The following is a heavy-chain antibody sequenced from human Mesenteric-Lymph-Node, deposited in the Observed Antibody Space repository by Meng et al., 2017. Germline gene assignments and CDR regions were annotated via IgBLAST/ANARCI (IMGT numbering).Heavy chain of an antibody. V-gene: IGHV4-4*07. D-gene: IGHD2-2*02. Sequence: QESGPGLVKPSEPLSLTGTGSGGSISSYYWSWIRQPAGKGLEWIGRIYTSGSTNYNPSLKSRVTMSVDTSKNQFSLKLSSVTAADTAVYYCARVGVGYCSSTSCYMWFDPWGQGTLVTVSS. CDR2: IYTSGST. CDR1: GGSISSYY. J-gene: IGHJ5*02. CDR3: ARVGVGYCSSTSCYMWFDP.